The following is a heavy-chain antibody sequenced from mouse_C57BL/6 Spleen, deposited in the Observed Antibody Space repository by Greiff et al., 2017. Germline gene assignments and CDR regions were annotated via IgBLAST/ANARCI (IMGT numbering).Heavy chain of an antibody. V-gene: IGHV1-52*01. J-gene: IGHJ2*01. CDR3: AGRHFDY. CDR2: IDPSDSET. CDR1: GYTFTSSW. Sequence: QVQLQQPGAELVRPGSSVKLSCKASGYTFTSSWMHWVKQRPIQGLEWIGNIDPSDSETHYNQKFKDKATLTVAKSSSTAYMQLSSLTSEDSAVYYCAGRHFDYWGQGTTLTVSS.